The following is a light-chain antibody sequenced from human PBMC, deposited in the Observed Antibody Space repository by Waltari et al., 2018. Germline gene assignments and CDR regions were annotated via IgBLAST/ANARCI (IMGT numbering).Light chain of an antibody. Sequence: DIQMTQSPSSLSASVGDRVTITCQASQAISNYLNWYQQKPGKAPKLLIYDSSNLETGVPSRFSGSVSGTDFTFTISSLQPEDIATYYCQQYDNLPLTFGGGTKVEIK. CDR2: DSS. CDR1: QAISNY. J-gene: IGKJ4*01. V-gene: IGKV1-33*01. CDR3: QQYDNLPLT.